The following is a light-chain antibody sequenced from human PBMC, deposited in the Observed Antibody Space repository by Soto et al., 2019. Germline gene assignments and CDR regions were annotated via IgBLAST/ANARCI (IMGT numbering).Light chain of an antibody. CDR2: AAS. Sequence: DIKLLPSPSFLTAFFGDRDKLTSRASQSISRWLNWYQQKPGKAPKLLIYAASSLQSGVPSRFSGSGSGTDFTLTISSLQPEDFATYYCQQSYSTPRTFGGGTKVDIK. V-gene: IGKV1-39*01. J-gene: IGKJ4*01. CDR1: QSISRW. CDR3: QQSYSTPRT.